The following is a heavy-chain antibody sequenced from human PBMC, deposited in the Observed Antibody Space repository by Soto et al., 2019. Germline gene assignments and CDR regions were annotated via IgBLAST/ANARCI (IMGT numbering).Heavy chain of an antibody. CDR2: IIPIFGTA. Sequence: EASVKVSCKASGGTFNNYAISWVRQAPGQGLEWMGGIIPIFGTANYAQKFQGRVTITVDESTSTAYMELRSLRSEDTAVYYCARGVHYDSSGYYYFYWGQGTLVTVSS. CDR1: GGTFNNYA. D-gene: IGHD3-22*01. V-gene: IGHV1-69*13. J-gene: IGHJ4*02. CDR3: ARGVHYDSSGYYYFY.